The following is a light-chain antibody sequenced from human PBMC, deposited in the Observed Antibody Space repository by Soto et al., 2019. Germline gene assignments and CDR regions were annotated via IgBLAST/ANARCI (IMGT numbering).Light chain of an antibody. CDR1: QSVNSY. J-gene: IGKJ4*01. V-gene: IGKV3-20*01. CDR2: GAS. Sequence: EIVLTQSPATLSLSPGERATLSCTASQSVNSYLAWYQHRPGQSPRLLISGASMRASGVPVRFSGSGSGTDFTLAISRVEPEDFAAYYCQQYGSSPPLTFGGGTKVDI. CDR3: QQYGSSPPLT.